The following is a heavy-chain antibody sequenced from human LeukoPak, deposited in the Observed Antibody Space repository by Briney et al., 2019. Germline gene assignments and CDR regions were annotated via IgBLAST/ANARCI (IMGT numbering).Heavy chain of an antibody. CDR2: IKQDGSET. CDR3: ARVDGSSSCPDY. D-gene: IGHD6-13*01. CDR1: GFTFSTYA. J-gene: IGHJ4*02. Sequence: QPGGSLRLSCAASGFTFSTYAMSWVRQAPGKGLEWVANIKQDGSETYFVDSVKGRFTISRDNAKNSLYLQMNSLRAEDTAVYYCARVDGSSSCPDYWGQGTLVTVSS. V-gene: IGHV3-7*01.